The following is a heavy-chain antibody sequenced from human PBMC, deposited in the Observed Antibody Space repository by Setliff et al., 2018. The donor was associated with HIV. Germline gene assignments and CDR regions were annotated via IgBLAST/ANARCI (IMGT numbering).Heavy chain of an antibody. Sequence: GGSLRLSCAVSGFTFSNYGMHWVRQAPGKGLEWVAVIWYDGSNKFYADSVKGRFTISRDNSKNTLSLQMNSLRDEDTAVYYCAKDPGGTSGYYEAVESYFDYWGQGTLVTVSS. V-gene: IGHV3-33*06. J-gene: IGHJ4*02. CDR1: GFTFSNYG. CDR2: IWYDGSNK. CDR3: AKDPGGTSGYYEAVESYFDY. D-gene: IGHD3-22*01.